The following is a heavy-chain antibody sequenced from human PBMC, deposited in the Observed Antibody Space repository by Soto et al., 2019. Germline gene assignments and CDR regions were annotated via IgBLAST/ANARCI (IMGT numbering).Heavy chain of an antibody. CDR3: ARIGPYYDILTGYYLFDY. J-gene: IGHJ4*02. CDR2: IFSNDEK. Sequence: QVTLKESGPVLVKPTETLTLTCTVSGFSLSNARMGVSWIHQPPGKALEWLAHIFSNDEKSYSTSLKSRLTISKDTSKSQVVLTMTNMDPVDTATYYCARIGPYYDILTGYYLFDYWGQGTLVTVSS. D-gene: IGHD3-9*01. V-gene: IGHV2-26*01. CDR1: GFSLSNARMG.